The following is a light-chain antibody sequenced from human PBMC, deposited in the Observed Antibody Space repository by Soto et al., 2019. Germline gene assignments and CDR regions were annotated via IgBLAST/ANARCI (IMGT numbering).Light chain of an antibody. J-gene: IGKJ2*01. CDR3: QQYNNWSPYT. Sequence: EILMTQSPATLSLSPGERATLSCRASQRISSNLAWFQQKPGQAPRLLIYGASTRATGIPARFSGSGSGTEFTLTISSLQSEDFAVYFCQQYNNWSPYTFGQGTKLEIK. CDR2: GAS. V-gene: IGKV3-15*01. CDR1: QRISSN.